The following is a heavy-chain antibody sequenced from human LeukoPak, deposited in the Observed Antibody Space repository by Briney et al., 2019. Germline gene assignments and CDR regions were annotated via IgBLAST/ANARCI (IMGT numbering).Heavy chain of an antibody. J-gene: IGHJ6*03. CDR1: GFTFRDAW. CDR3: TCVKADVGFSYFFMDV. Sequence: PGGSLRLSCATSGFTFRDAWMSWVRQAPGKGLEWVGRIKSKGSGGTIEYAAPVRGRFIISRDDSQSTVFLQMNGLKTEDTAVYFCTCVKADVGFSYFFMDVWGKGTTVIVSS. V-gene: IGHV3-15*01. CDR2: IKSKGSGGTI. D-gene: IGHD1-26*01.